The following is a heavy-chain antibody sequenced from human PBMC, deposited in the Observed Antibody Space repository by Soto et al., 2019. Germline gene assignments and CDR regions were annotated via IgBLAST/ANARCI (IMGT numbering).Heavy chain of an antibody. J-gene: IGHJ3*02. CDR1: GFTVSSNY. D-gene: IGHD4-17*01. CDR3: ARGYVGLPTVDMAFDI. V-gene: IGHV3-66*01. CDR2: IYSGGST. Sequence: GGSLRLSCAASGFTVSSNYMSWVRQAPGKGLEWVSVIYSGGSTYYADSVKGRFTISRDNSKNTLYLQMNSLRAEDTAVYYCARGYVGLPTVDMAFDIWGQGTMVTVSS.